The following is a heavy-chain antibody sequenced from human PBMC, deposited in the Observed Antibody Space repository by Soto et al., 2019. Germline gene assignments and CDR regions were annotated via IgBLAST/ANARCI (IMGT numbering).Heavy chain of an antibody. CDR2: IYKSTTT. J-gene: IGHJ5*01. V-gene: IGHV4-30-4*01. Sequence: SETLSLTCSVSGDSISTVDYFWAWIRQPPGQALEYIGYIYKSTTTYYNPSFESRVAISLATSKSQFSLTVTSVTAADTAVYFCARGRYCLTGRCFPNWFDSWGQGTLVTVSS. CDR3: ARGRYCLTGRCFPNWFDS. CDR1: GDSISTVDYF. D-gene: IGHD2-15*01.